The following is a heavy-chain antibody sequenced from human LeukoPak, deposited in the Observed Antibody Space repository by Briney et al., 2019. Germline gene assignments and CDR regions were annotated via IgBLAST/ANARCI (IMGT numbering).Heavy chain of an antibody. V-gene: IGHV3-21*01. J-gene: IGHJ4*02. CDR3: ARVTGNWNDARGYFDY. CDR1: GFTFSSYS. CDR2: ISSSGNYI. Sequence: GGSLRLSCAVSGFTFSSYSMNWVRQAPGRGLEWVSSISSSGNYIYYADSVKGRFTISRDNAKNSLYLQVNSLRAEDTAVYYCARVTGNWNDARGYFDYWGQGTLVTVSS. D-gene: IGHD1-20*01.